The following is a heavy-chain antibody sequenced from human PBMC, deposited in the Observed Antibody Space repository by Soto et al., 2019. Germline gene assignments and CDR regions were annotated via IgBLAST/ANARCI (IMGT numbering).Heavy chain of an antibody. CDR2: VNPNSGGT. D-gene: IGHD3-9*01. Sequence: QVQLVQSGAEVKKPGASVIVSCKASGYTFTACYMNWVRQAPGQGLEWMGYVNPNSGGTNYAQKFQDRVAMTRDTSINTVYMELKWLRFDDTAVYYCAPGDDFLTDWGQGTLVTVSS. V-gene: IGHV1-2*02. CDR1: GYTFTACY. J-gene: IGHJ4*02. CDR3: APGDDFLTD.